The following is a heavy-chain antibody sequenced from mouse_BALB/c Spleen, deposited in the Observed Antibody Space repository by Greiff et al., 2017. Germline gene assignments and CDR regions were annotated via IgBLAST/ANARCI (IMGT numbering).Heavy chain of an antibody. CDR2: ISYSGST. CDR3: ARVRRYFDY. J-gene: IGHJ2*01. V-gene: IGHV3-2*02. Sequence: EVKLQESGPGLVKPSQSLSLTCTVTGYSITSDYAWNWIRQFPGNKLEWMGYISYSGSTSYNPSLKSRISITRDTSKNQFFLQLNSVTTEDTATYYCARVRRYFDYWGQGTTLTVSS. CDR1: GYSITSDYA.